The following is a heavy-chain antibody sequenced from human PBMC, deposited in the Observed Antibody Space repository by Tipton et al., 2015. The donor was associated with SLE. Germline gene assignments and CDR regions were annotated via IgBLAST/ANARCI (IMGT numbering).Heavy chain of an antibody. CDR3: ARGFLRFLEWEPNYFDY. CDR2: ISAYNGNT. V-gene: IGHV1-18*01. D-gene: IGHD3-3*01. Sequence: QLVQSGAEVKKPGASVKVSCKTSGYTFTSYGISWVRQAPGQGLEWMGWISAYNGNTNYVQKLQGRVTMTTDTSTSTAYMELSSLRSEDTAVYYCARGFLRFLEWEPNYFDYWGQGTLVTVSS. J-gene: IGHJ4*02. CDR1: GYTFTSYG.